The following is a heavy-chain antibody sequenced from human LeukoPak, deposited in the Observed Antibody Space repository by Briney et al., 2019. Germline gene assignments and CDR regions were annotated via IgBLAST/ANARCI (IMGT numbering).Heavy chain of an antibody. D-gene: IGHD4-17*01. CDR2: ISSSGSTI. J-gene: IGHJ4*02. CDR3: ARDPYYGDYVV. Sequence: GGSLRLSCAASGFTFSSYEMNWVRQAPGKGLEWVSYISSSGSTIYYADSVKGRFTISRDNAKNSLYLQMNSLRAEDTAVYYCARDPYYGDYVVWGQGTMVTVSS. CDR1: GFTFSSYE. V-gene: IGHV3-48*03.